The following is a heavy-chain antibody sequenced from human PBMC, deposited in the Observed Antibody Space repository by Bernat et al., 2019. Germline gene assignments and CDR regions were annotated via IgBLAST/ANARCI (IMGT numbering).Heavy chain of an antibody. CDR3: ARVESPKNRKLNAGWFDP. V-gene: IGHV4-31*03. Sequence: QVQLQESGPGLVKPSQTLSLTCTVSGGSISSGGYYWSWIRQHPGKGLEWIGYIYYSGSTYYNPSLKSRVTISVDTSKNQFSLKLSSVTAADTAVYYCARVESPKNRKLNAGWFDPWGQGTLVTVSS. D-gene: IGHD1-14*01. J-gene: IGHJ5*02. CDR1: GGSISSGGYY. CDR2: IYYSGST.